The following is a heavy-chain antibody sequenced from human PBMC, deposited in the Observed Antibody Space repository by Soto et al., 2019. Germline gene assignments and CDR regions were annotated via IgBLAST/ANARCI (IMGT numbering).Heavy chain of an antibody. D-gene: IGHD3-3*01. CDR3: ARAPVLRFLETDY. CDR1: GFTFSSYS. J-gene: IGHJ4*02. CDR2: ISSSSSTI. Sequence: EVQLVESGGGLVQPGGSLRLSCAASGFTFSSYSMNWVRKAPGKGLEWVSYISSSSSTIYYADSVKGRFTISRDNAKNSLYLQMNSLRDEDTAVYYCARAPVLRFLETDYWGQGTLVTVSS. V-gene: IGHV3-48*02.